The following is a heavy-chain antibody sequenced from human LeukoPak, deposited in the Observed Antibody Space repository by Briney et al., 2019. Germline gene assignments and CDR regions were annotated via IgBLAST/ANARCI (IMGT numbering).Heavy chain of an antibody. CDR3: ARDRVVTWTRAAAGIKANWFDP. Sequence: GASVKVSCKASGGTFSSYAISWVRQAPGQGLEWMGGIIPIFGTANYAQKFQGRVTITADESTSTAYMELSSLRSEDTAVYYCARDRVVTWTRAAAGIKANWFDPWGQGTLVTVSS. CDR2: IIPIFGTA. D-gene: IGHD6-13*01. V-gene: IGHV1-69*13. J-gene: IGHJ5*02. CDR1: GGTFSSYA.